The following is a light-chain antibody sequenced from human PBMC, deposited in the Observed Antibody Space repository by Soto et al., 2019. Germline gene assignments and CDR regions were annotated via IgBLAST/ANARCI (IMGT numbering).Light chain of an antibody. CDR2: SNN. CDR3: AAWDDSLNGRV. V-gene: IGLV1-44*01. CDR1: SSNIGRNP. Sequence: QSVLTQPPSASGTPGQRVTISCSGSSSNIGRNPVYWYQQVPGTAPKLLIYSNNQRPSGVPDRFSGSKSGTSASLAISGLQSEDEADYYCAAWDDSLNGRVFGTGTKLTVL. J-gene: IGLJ1*01.